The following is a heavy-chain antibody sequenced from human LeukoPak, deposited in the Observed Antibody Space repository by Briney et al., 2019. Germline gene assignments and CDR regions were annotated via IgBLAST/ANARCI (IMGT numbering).Heavy chain of an antibody. J-gene: IGHJ5*02. D-gene: IGHD3-22*01. CDR1: GGSFSGYY. CDR3: AREGIGYYDSSGYYLGRWFDP. V-gene: IGHV4-34*01. CDR2: INHSGST. Sequence: SVTPSLTCAVYGGSFSGYYWSWIRQPPGKGLEWIGEINHSGSTNYNPSLKSRVTISVDTSKNQFSLKLSSVTAADTAVYYCAREGIGYYDSSGYYLGRWFDPWGQGTLVTVSS.